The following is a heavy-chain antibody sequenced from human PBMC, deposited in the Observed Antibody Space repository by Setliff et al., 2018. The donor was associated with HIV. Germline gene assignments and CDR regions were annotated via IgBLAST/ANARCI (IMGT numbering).Heavy chain of an antibody. CDR1: GASISSHY. Sequence: SETLSLTCTVSGASISSHYWSWIRQPPGKGLEWIGYIKYSGNTNYNPSLKSRATISVDTSKNQFSLKVTSVTATDTAVYYCARGVWELPPYYMDVWGKGTTVTVSS. D-gene: IGHD1-26*01. V-gene: IGHV4-59*08. CDR3: ARGVWELPPYYMDV. CDR2: IKYSGNT. J-gene: IGHJ6*03.